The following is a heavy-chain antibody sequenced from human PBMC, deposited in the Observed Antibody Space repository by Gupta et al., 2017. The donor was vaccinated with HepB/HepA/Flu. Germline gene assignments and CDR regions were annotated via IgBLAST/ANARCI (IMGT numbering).Heavy chain of an antibody. CDR3: ARDSRAAVSDYVYYNAMDV. Sequence: EVQLVESGGGLVKPGGSLRLSCAASGFAFNTYTMNWVRQAPGKGLEWVSCISSGSGDINYADSVKGRFTISRDNSKKTLYMEMNNMRAGDTAVYYCARDSRAAVSDYVYYNAMDVWGQGTTVTVSS. CDR1: GFAFNTYT. CDR2: ISSGSGDI. D-gene: IGHD6-19*01. V-gene: IGHV3-21*01. J-gene: IGHJ6*02.